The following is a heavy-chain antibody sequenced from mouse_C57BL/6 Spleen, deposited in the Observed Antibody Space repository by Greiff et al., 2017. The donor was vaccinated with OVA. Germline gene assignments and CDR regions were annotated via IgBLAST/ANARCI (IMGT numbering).Heavy chain of an antibody. CDR2: IHPYSGST. CDR1: GYTFTSYW. D-gene: IGHD1-1*01. CDR3: ARRDYGSRGYFDY. J-gene: IGHJ2*01. V-gene: IGHV1-64*01. Sequence: QVQLQQPGAELVKPGASVKLSCKASGYTFTSYWMHWVKQRPGQGLEWIGMIHPYSGSTNYNEKFKSKATLTVDKSSSTAYMQLSSLTSEDSAVYYCARRDYGSRGYFDYWGQGTTLTVSS.